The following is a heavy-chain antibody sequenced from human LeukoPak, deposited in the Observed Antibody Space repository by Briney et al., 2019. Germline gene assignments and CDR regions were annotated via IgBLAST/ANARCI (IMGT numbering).Heavy chain of an antibody. CDR3: ARDHLAAAAWWWFDP. CDR2: IIPIFGTA. J-gene: IGHJ5*02. D-gene: IGHD6-13*01. CDR1: GGTFSSYA. Sequence: SVKVSCKASGGTFSSYATSWVRQAPGQGLEWMGGIIPIFGTANYAQKFQGRVTITADESTSTAYMELSSLRSEDTAVYYCARDHLAAAAWWWFDPWGQGTLVTVSS. V-gene: IGHV1-69*01.